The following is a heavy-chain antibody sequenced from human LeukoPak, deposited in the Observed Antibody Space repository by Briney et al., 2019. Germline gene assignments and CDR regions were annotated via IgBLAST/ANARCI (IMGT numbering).Heavy chain of an antibody. V-gene: IGHV3-23*01. Sequence: GGSLRLSCAASGFTFSSYAMSWVRQAPGKGLEWVSAISGSGGSTYYADSVEGWFTISRDNSKNTLYLHMNSLRAEDTAVYYCATRGGQWFGELLQYYFDYWGQGTLVTVSS. D-gene: IGHD3-10*01. CDR1: GFTFSSYA. CDR3: ATRGGQWFGELLQYYFDY. CDR2: ISGSGGST. J-gene: IGHJ4*02.